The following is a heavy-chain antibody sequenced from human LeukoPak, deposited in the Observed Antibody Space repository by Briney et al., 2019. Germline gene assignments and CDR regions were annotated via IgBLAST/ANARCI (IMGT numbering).Heavy chain of an antibody. D-gene: IGHD5-18*01. Sequence: PGGSLRLSCAASGFTFSSYTINWVRQAPGKGLEWVSSISSSSSYIYYADSVKGRLTVSRDNANNSLYLQMNSLRAEDTAVYYCARGYRGFDMWGQGTMVTVSS. V-gene: IGHV3-21*01. J-gene: IGHJ3*02. CDR1: GFTFSSYT. CDR3: ARGYRGFDM. CDR2: ISSSSSYI.